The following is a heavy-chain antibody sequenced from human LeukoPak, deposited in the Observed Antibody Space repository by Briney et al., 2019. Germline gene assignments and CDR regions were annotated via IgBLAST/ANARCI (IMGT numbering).Heavy chain of an antibody. CDR3: ARLVPERFFQLNPEGYYDY. Sequence: SETLSLTCTVSGDSITSSSYYWGWIRQPPGKGLELIGEINRHGNTDYNPSLKSRVSMSIDTSKNQFSLKLISVTAADTAVYYCARLVPERFFQLNPEGYYDYWGQGTLVTVSS. CDR1: GDSITSSSYY. J-gene: IGHJ4*02. CDR2: INRHGNT. V-gene: IGHV4-39*07. D-gene: IGHD3-3*01.